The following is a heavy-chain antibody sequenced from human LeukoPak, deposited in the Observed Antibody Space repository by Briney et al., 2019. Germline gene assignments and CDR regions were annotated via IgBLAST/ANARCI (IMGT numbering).Heavy chain of an antibody. CDR1: GFTFSSYA. CDR2: ISYDGSNK. J-gene: IGHJ4*02. D-gene: IGHD4-11*01. CDR3: ARDLSDNYTIDY. Sequence: GGSLRLSCAASGFTFSSYAMHWVRQAPGKGLEWVAVISYDGSNKYYADSVKGRFTISRDNAKNSLYLQMNSLRAEDTALYYCARDLSDNYTIDYWGQGTLVTVSS. V-gene: IGHV3-30-3*01.